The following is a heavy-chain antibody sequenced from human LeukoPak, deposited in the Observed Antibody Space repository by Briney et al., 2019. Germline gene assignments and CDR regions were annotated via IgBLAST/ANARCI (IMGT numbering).Heavy chain of an antibody. CDR1: GFTFSSYW. CDR2: IKQDGSEK. Sequence: GGPLRLSCAASGFTFSSYWMSWGRRVPGKGLEWVANIKQDGSEKYYVDSVKGRFTISRDNAKNSLYLQMNSLRAEDTAVYYCARSAAAGFDSWGQGTLVTVSS. D-gene: IGHD6-13*01. J-gene: IGHJ4*02. CDR3: ARSAAAGFDS. V-gene: IGHV3-7*01.